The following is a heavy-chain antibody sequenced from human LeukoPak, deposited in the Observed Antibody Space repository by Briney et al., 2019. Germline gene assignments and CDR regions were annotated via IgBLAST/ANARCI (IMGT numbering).Heavy chain of an antibody. J-gene: IGHJ3*02. Sequence: GASVKVSCKASGYTFTSYGISWVRQAPGQGLEWMGWINPNSGGTNYAQKFQGWVTMTRDTSISTAYMELSRLRSDDTAVYYCARYLESEGENAFDIWGQGTMVTVSS. CDR3: ARYLESEGENAFDI. D-gene: IGHD3-16*01. CDR1: GYTFTSYG. V-gene: IGHV1-2*04. CDR2: INPNSGGT.